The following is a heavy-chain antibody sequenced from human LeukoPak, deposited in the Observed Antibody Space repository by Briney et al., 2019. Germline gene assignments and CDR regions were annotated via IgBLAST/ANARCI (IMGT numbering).Heavy chain of an antibody. J-gene: IGHJ4*02. V-gene: IGHV4-39*01. CDR3: ARHSGMVDRHFAH. Sequence: SETLSLTCNVSGGSIVISSYYWGWVRQSPGKGLESIGSMSYGGTSYYNPSLKSRVTMSVDTSKNTFSLKATSVTAADTAVYFCARHSGMVDRHFAHWGQGTLVPVSS. CDR1: GGSIVISSYY. D-gene: IGHD3-3*01. CDR2: MSYGGTS.